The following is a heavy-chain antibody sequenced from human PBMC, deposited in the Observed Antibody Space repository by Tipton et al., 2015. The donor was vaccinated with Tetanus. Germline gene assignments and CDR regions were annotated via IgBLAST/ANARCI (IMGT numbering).Heavy chain of an antibody. CDR2: IYSGGST. CDR3: ARDRDGDYAAFDY. V-gene: IGHV3-66*01. J-gene: IGHJ4*02. D-gene: IGHD4-17*01. CDR1: GLIFSSHG. Sequence: GSLRLSCAASGLIFSSHGMSWVRLAPGKGLEWVSVIYSGGSTYYADSVKGRFTISRDNSKDTLYLQMNSLRAEDTAVYYCARDRDGDYAAFDYWGQGTLVTVSS.